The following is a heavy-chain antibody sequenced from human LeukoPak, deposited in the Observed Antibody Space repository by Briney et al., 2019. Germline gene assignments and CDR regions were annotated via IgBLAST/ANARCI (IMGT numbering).Heavy chain of an antibody. CDR1: GGSISSYY. CDR3: AREEDY. J-gene: IGHJ4*02. CDR2: IYYSGST. V-gene: IGHV4-59*01. Sequence: SETLSLTCTVSGGSISSYYWSWIRQPPGKGLEWIGYIYYSGSTNYNPSLKSRVTISVDTSKNQFSLKLSSVTATDTAVYYCAREEDYWGQGTLVAVSS.